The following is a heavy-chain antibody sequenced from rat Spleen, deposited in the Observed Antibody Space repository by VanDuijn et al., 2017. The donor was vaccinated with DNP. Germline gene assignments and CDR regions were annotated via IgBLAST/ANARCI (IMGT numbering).Heavy chain of an antibody. J-gene: IGHJ3*01. CDR3: ARWEGINAY. CDR2: MWFDGDT. D-gene: IGHD1-11*01. CDR1: GFSLTTYS. V-gene: IGHV2S18*01. Sequence: QVQLKESGPGLVQPSETLSLTCTVSGFSLTTYSVSWVRQPSGKGPERMGKMWFDGDTAYNSAPKSRLSISRDTSKSQVFLKMNSLQTEDTAMYFCARWEGINAYWGQGTLVTVSS.